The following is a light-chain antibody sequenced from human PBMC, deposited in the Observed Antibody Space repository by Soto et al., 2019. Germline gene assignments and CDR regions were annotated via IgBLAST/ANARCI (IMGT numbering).Light chain of an antibody. CDR3: QQSYTTPVT. CDR1: QSIASY. J-gene: IGKJ1*01. V-gene: IGKV1-39*01. Sequence: DIQMTQSPSSLSASVGDRVTITCRASQSIASYLNWYQQKPGNAPNLLIYAASTLQSGVPSGVSGSGSGTDFTLTITSLQPEDFATYYCQQSYTTPVTFGQGTKVEIK. CDR2: AAS.